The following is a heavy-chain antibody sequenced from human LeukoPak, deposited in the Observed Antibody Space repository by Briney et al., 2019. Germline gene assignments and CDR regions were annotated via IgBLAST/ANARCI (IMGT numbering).Heavy chain of an antibody. D-gene: IGHD3-10*01. Sequence: PSETLSLTCTVSGGSISSYYWSWIRQPPGKGLEWIGCIYYSGSTNYNPSLKNRVTISVDTSKNQCSLELSSVTAADTALYCCAKHMYGSGSSWFHPWAQGPLVTVSS. J-gene: IGHJ5*02. CDR1: GGSISSYY. CDR3: AKHMYGSGSSWFHP. V-gene: IGHV4-59*01. CDR2: IYYSGST.